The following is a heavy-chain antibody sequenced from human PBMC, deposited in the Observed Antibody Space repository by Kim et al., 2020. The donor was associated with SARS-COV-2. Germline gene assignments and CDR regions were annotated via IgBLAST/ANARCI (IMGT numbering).Heavy chain of an antibody. Sequence: ADFVKGRFTISRDNAKNTLYLQMNSLRTEDTAVYYCASPYGSGTYAFDIWGQGTMVTVSS. J-gene: IGHJ3*02. D-gene: IGHD3-10*01. CDR3: ASPYGSGTYAFDI. V-gene: IGHV3-74*01.